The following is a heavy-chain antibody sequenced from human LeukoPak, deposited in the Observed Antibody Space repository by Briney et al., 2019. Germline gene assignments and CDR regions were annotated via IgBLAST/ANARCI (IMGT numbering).Heavy chain of an antibody. CDR1: GGSISSYY. V-gene: IGHV4-59*08. CDR2: IYYSGST. CDR3: ARASPYEGSWSPFDY. D-gene: IGHD6-13*01. J-gene: IGHJ4*02. Sequence: PSETLSLTCTVSGGSISSYYWSWIRQPPGKGLDWIGYIYYSGSTNYNPSLKSRVTISVDTSKNQFSLKLSSVTAADTAVYYCARASPYEGSWSPFDYWGQGTLVTVSS.